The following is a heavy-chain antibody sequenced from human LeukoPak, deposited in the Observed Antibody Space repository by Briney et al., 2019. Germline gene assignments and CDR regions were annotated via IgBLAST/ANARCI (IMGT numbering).Heavy chain of an antibody. Sequence: GGSLRLSCDASGFTVNSYAMNWVRQAPGKGLEWVSVISASGDNTYYADSVKGRYTISGDDSKNTLYLQKNSLRADDTAVYHCAKGGRRHYGDYVAFWGQGALVTVSS. V-gene: IGHV3-23*01. CDR1: GFTVNSYA. CDR3: AKGGRRHYGDYVAF. D-gene: IGHD4-17*01. CDR2: ISASGDNT. J-gene: IGHJ4*02.